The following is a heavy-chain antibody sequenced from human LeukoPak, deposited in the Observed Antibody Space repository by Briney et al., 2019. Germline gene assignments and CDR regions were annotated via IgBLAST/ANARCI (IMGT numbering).Heavy chain of an antibody. J-gene: IGHJ4*02. Sequence: GGSLRLSCAASGFTFSNYNINWVRQAPGKGLEWVSYISTSGRAIFYADSVKGRFTISRDNAKNSLFLQMNSLRDEDTAVYYCARVPLYDRSGYHFDYWGLGTLVTVSS. CDR2: ISTSGRAI. CDR3: ARVPLYDRSGYHFDY. V-gene: IGHV3-48*02. CDR1: GFTFSNYN. D-gene: IGHD3-22*01.